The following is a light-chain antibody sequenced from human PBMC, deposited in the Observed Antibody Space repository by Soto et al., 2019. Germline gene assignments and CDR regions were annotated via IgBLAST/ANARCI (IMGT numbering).Light chain of an antibody. J-gene: IGLJ2*01. Sequence: QSVLTQPPSASESPGQSVTISCTGVSGDVGGYTYVSWYQHFPGKAPKLLIYEVSKRPQGVPDRFTGSKSGNTASLTVSGLQPDDEADYYCTSSPVRNGFVVFGGGTKVTVL. V-gene: IGLV2-8*01. CDR1: SGDVGGYTY. CDR3: TSSPVRNGFVV. CDR2: EVS.